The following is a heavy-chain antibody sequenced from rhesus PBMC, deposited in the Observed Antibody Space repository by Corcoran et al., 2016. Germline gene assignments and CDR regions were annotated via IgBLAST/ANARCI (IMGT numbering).Heavy chain of an antibody. CDR2: ISYTGGST. J-gene: IGHJ5-2*02. Sequence: EVQLVETGGGLVQPGGSLRLSCAASGFTFSSYGMSWVRQAPGKGLEWVSGISYTGGSTYYADSVKGRFTISRDNSKNTLSLQMNSLRAEDTAVYYCAKWGVPGAYLDVWGRGVLVTVSS. CDR3: AKWGVPGAYLDV. D-gene: IGHD3-34*01. V-gene: IGHV3S5*01. CDR1: GFTFSSYG.